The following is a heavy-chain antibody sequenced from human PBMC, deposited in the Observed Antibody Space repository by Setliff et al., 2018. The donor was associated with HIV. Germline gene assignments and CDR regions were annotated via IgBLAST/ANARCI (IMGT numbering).Heavy chain of an antibody. CDR3: YGYYDRTGYPYFDY. CDR2: ISSGSTYI. J-gene: IGHJ4*02. Sequence: LRLTCAASGLTFSTYTMNWVRQAPGKGLEWVSSISSGSTYIYYADSLKGRFTISRDNAKNSLYLQMHSLRVEDTAVYYCYGYYDRTGYPYFDYWGQGTLVTVSS. D-gene: IGHD3-22*01. V-gene: IGHV3-21*01. CDR1: GLTFSTYT.